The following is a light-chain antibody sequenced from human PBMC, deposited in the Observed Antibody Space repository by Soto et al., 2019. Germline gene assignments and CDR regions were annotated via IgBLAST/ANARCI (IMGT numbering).Light chain of an antibody. CDR3: SSYAGSNNLLVV. J-gene: IGLJ2*01. CDR2: EVN. Sequence: QSALTQPPSASGSPGQSVTISCTATSSDVGGYYYVSWYQQHPGKAPKLMIYEVNKRPSGVPDRFSGSKSGNTASLTVSGLQAEDEADYYCSSYAGSNNLLVVFGGGTQLTVL. V-gene: IGLV2-8*01. CDR1: SSDVGGYYY.